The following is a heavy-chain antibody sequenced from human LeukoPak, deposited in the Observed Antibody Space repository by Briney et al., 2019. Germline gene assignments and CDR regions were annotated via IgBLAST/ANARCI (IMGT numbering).Heavy chain of an antibody. J-gene: IGHJ3*02. CDR2: ISSSGST. CDR3: ARGPYSYDSSGAFDI. CDR1: GDSISSGDYY. Sequence: SQTLSLTCTVSGDSISSGDYYWSWIRQPAGKGLEWIGRISSSGSTNYNPSLKSRFTISVDTSKNQFSLKLSSVTAADTAVYFCARGPYSYDSSGAFDIWGQGTMVTVSS. D-gene: IGHD3-22*01. V-gene: IGHV4-61*02.